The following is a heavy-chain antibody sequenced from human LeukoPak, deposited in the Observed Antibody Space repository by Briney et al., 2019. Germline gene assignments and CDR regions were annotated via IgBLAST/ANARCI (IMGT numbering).Heavy chain of an antibody. Sequence: GGSLRLSCAASGFTFSDYYMSWIRQAPGKGLEWVSHISNTGNNIFYADSVKGRFTISRDNAKNSLYLQMNSLRAEDTAVYYCARFGSGYYYLDYWGQGILVT. CDR3: ARFGSGYYYLDY. D-gene: IGHD3-22*01. CDR1: GFTFSDYY. J-gene: IGHJ4*02. V-gene: IGHV3-11*04. CDR2: ISNTGNNI.